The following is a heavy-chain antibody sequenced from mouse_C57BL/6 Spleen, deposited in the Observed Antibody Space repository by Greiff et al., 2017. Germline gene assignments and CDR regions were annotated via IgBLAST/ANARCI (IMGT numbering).Heavy chain of an antibody. CDR1: GFSLSTSGMG. CDR2: IYWDDDK. CDR3: ARGSTMVTYYYAMDY. Sequence: QVTLKESGPGILQSSQTLSLTCSFSGFSLSTSGMGVSWIRQPSGKGLEWLAHIYWDDDKRYNPSLKSRLTISKDTSRNQVFLKITSVDTADTATYYCARGSTMVTYYYAMDYWGQGTSVTVSS. J-gene: IGHJ4*01. V-gene: IGHV8-12*01. D-gene: IGHD2-2*01.